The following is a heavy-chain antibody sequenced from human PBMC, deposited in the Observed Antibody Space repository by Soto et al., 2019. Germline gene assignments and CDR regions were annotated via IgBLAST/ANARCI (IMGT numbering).Heavy chain of an antibody. V-gene: IGHV4-61*01. J-gene: IGHJ4*02. CDR2: IYYRGST. D-gene: IGHD2-15*01. CDR1: GGSVSSGSHY. Sequence: QVQLQESGPGLVKPSETLSLTCTLSGGSVSSGSHYWSWIRQPPGKGLEWIGYIYYRGSTNYNPSLKSRVTISADTSKNQFSLKLSSVTAADTAVYFCASARGAATARDYWGQGTLVTVSS. CDR3: ASARGAATARDY.